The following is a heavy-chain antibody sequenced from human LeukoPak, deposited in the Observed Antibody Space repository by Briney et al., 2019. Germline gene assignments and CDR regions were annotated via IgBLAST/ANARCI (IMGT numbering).Heavy chain of an antibody. CDR2: ISSSSSTI. V-gene: IGHV3-48*04. CDR3: ARNRVVITGYYFDY. Sequence: GGSLRLSCAASGFTFSSYSMNWVRQAPGKGLEWVSYISSSSSTIYYADSVKGRFTISRDNAKNSLYLQMNSPRAEDTAVYYCARNRVVITGYYFDYWGQGTLVTVSS. D-gene: IGHD3-22*01. CDR1: GFTFSSYS. J-gene: IGHJ4*02.